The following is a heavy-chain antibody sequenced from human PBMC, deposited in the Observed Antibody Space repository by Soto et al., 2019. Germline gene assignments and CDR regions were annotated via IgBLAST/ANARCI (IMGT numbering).Heavy chain of an antibody. CDR3: ARDTGGLMMHDDAFDI. CDR2: ISSSSSYI. D-gene: IGHD2-8*01. J-gene: IGHJ3*02. CDR1: GFTFSSYS. V-gene: IGHV3-21*01. Sequence: GGSLRLSCAASGFTFSSYSMNWVRQAPGKGLEWVSSISSSSSYIYYADSVKGRFTISRDNAKNSLYLQMNSLRDEDTAVYYCARDTGGLMMHDDAFDIWGQGTMVTVSS.